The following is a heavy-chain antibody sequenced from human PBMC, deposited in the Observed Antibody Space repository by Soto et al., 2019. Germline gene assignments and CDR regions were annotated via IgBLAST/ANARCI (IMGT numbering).Heavy chain of an antibody. CDR2: IIPLFGTA. Sequence: QVQLVQSGAEVKKPGSSVKVSCKASGGTFSSYAISWVRQAPGQGLEWMGGIIPLFGTANYAQKFQGRVKITADESTSTAYMELSSLRSEDTAVYYCARDPGWDDYSNSRPIRHFDYWGQGTLVTVSS. V-gene: IGHV1-69*01. J-gene: IGHJ4*02. CDR3: ARDPGWDDYSNSRPIRHFDY. CDR1: GGTFSSYA. D-gene: IGHD4-4*01.